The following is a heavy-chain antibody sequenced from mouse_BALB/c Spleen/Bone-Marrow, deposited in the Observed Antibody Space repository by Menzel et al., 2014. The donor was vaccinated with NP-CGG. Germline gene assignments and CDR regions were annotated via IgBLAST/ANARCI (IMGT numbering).Heavy chain of an antibody. J-gene: IGHJ4*01. CDR2: IDPANGNT. V-gene: IGHV14-3*02. D-gene: IGHD4-1*01. Sequence: VQLQQSGAELVEPGASVKLSCTASGFNIXDTYMHWVKQRPEQGLEWIGRIDPANGNTKYDPKFQGKATITADTSSNTAYLQLSSLTSEDTAVYYCARWEYYAMDYWGQGTSVTVSS. CDR3: ARWEYYAMDY. CDR1: GFNIXDTY.